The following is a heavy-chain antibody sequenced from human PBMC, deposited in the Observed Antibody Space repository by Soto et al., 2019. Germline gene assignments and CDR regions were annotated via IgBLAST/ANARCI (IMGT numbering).Heavy chain of an antibody. D-gene: IGHD3-22*01. CDR2: ISAYNGNT. Sequence: ASVKVSCKASGYTFTSYGISWVRQAPGQGLEWMGWISAYNGNTNYAQKLQGRVTMTTDTSTSTAYMELRSLRADDTAVYYCARWYYYASSGPAPHNWFDPWGQGTLVTVSS. CDR1: GYTFTSYG. CDR3: ARWYYYASSGPAPHNWFDP. J-gene: IGHJ5*02. V-gene: IGHV1-18*01.